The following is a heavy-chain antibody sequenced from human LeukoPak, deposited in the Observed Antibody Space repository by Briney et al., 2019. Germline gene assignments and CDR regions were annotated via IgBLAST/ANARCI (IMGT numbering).Heavy chain of an antibody. D-gene: IGHD6-19*01. J-gene: IGHJ5*02. V-gene: IGHV1-18*01. Sequence: ASVKVSCKASGYTFTSYGISWVRQAPGQGLEWMGWISAYNGNTNCAQKLQGRVTMTTDTSTSTAYMELRSLRSDDTAVYYCARDLSSRGSSGWYWFDPWGQGTLVTVSS. CDR2: ISAYNGNT. CDR1: GYTFTSYG. CDR3: ARDLSSRGSSGWYWFDP.